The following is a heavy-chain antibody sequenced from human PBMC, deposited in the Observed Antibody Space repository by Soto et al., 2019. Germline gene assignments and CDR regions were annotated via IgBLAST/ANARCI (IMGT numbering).Heavy chain of an antibody. J-gene: IGHJ5*02. Sequence: EVQLVESGGGLVQPGRSLRLSCAASGFTFDDYAMHWVRQAPGKGLEWVSGISWNSGSIGYADSVKGRFTISRDNAKNSLYLQMNSLRAEDTALYYCAKGVVVVAAVLGDWFDPWGQGTLVTVSS. V-gene: IGHV3-9*01. D-gene: IGHD2-15*01. CDR3: AKGVVVVAAVLGDWFDP. CDR1: GFTFDDYA. CDR2: ISWNSGSI.